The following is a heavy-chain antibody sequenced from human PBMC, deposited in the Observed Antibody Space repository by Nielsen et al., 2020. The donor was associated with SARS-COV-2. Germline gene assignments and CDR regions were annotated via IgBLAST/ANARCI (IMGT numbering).Heavy chain of an antibody. CDR2: ISYDGSNK. Sequence: GGSLRLSCAASGFTFNSYAMHWVRQAPGKGLEWVAVISYDGSNKYYADSVKGRFTISRDNSKNTLYLQMNSLRAEDTAVYYCARDRWGGMYHSSSWHRYYYGMDVWGQGTTVTVSS. D-gene: IGHD6-13*01. CDR1: GFTFNSYA. V-gene: IGHV3-30*04. CDR3: ARDRWGGMYHSSSWHRYYYGMDV. J-gene: IGHJ6*02.